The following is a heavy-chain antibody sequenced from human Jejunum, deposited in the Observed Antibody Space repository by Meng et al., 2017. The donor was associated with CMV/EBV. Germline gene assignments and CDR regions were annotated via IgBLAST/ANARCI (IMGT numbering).Heavy chain of an antibody. CDR3: ARGMIAAYNYAMDV. Sequence: GFTCSGHWMHWVRQVPGKGLVWVSRINGDGSATNSADSVKGRFTISRDNAKNTLYLQMNSLRAEDTAVYYCARGMIAAYNYAMDVWGQGTTVTVSS. CDR2: INGDGSAT. V-gene: IGHV3-74*01. CDR1: GFTCSGHW. D-gene: IGHD2-21*01. J-gene: IGHJ6*02.